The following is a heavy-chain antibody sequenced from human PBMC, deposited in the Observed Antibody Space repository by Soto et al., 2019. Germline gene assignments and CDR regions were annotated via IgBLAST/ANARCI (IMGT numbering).Heavy chain of an antibody. CDR2: ISGSGGST. J-gene: IGHJ4*02. CDR3: TVQPGIAVPGRDY. D-gene: IGHD6-19*01. V-gene: IGHV3-23*01. Sequence: GGSLRLSCAASGFTFSSYAMSWVRQAPGKGLEWVTVISGSGGSTYYADSVKGRFTISRDNSKNTLYLQMNSLRAEDTAVYYCTVQPGIAVPGRDYWGQGTLVTVSS. CDR1: GFTFSSYA.